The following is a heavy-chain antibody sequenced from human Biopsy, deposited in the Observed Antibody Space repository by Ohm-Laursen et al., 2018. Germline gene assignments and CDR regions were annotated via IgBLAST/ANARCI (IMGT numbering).Heavy chain of an antibody. Sequence: TLSLTCTVSGGSISSFYWTWIRQPPGKGPEWIGDISDSGSTNYNPSLKSRVIISVDTSKNQFSLNLSSATAADTAVYYCARRGSGGRSFDHWGQGTLVTVSS. J-gene: IGHJ4*02. V-gene: IGHV4-59*08. CDR3: ARRGSGGRSFDH. CDR1: GGSISSFY. CDR2: ISDSGST. D-gene: IGHD2-15*01.